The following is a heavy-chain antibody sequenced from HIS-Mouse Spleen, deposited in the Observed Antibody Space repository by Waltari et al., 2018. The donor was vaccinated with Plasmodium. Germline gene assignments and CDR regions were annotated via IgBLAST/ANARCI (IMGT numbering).Heavy chain of an antibody. V-gene: IGHV3-7*01. D-gene: IGHD6-13*01. J-gene: IGHJ2*01. CDR2: IKKDGSEK. CDR1: GFTCSSYW. Sequence: EVQLVESGGGLVQPGGSLRLSCAASGFTCSSYWMSWVRQAPGKGLEWVANIKKDGSEKYYVDSVKGRFTISRDNAKNSLYLQMNSLRAEDTAVYYCASSWYWYFDLWGRGTLVTVSS. CDR3: ASSWYWYFDL.